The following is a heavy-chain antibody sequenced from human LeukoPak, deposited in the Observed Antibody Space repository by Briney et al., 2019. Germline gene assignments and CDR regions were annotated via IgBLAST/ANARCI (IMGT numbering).Heavy chain of an antibody. Sequence: SETLSLTCTVSGGSSSSYYWSWIRQPPGKGLEWIGYIYYSGSTNYNPSLKSRVTMSVDTSKNQFSLKLSSVTAADTAVYYCARDRYSGSYGSLGYWGQGTLVTVSS. CDR2: IYYSGST. V-gene: IGHV4-59*01. D-gene: IGHD1-26*01. J-gene: IGHJ4*02. CDR3: ARDRYSGSYGSLGY. CDR1: GGSSSSYY.